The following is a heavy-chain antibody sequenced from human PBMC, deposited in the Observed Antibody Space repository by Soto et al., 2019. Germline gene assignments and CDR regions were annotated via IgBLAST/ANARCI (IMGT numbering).Heavy chain of an antibody. J-gene: IGHJ4*02. CDR3: ARRTTVAYFDY. CDR1: GGSISSYY. CDR2: IYYSGST. Sequence: SETLSLTCTVSGGSISSYYWSWIRQPPGKGLEWIGYIYYSGSTNYNPSLKSRVTISVDTSKNQFSLKLSSVTAADTAVYYCARRTTVAYFDYCGQGTLVTVSS. D-gene: IGHD4-17*01. V-gene: IGHV4-59*01.